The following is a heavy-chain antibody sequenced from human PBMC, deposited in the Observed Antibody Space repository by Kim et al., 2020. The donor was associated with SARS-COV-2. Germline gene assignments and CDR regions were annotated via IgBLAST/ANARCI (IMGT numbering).Heavy chain of an antibody. CDR3: ARDDSSGSDFFDF. D-gene: IGHD4-4*01. J-gene: IGHJ4*02. V-gene: IGHV4-39*02. Sequence: PSLKTRVTMSVDTSKNEFSLQLRSVAAADTAVYFCARDDSSGSDFFDFWGQGTLVTVSS.